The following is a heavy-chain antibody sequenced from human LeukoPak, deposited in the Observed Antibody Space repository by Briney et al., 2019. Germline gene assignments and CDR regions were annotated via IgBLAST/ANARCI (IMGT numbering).Heavy chain of an antibody. Sequence: GGPLRPSPAPSGFPPTSYGMHSVRPPPATGVEWVAFIRYDGSNKYYADSVKGRFTIARDNSKNTLYLQMNSLRAEDTAVYYCAPTRGCFDYWGQGTLVTVSS. CDR2: IRYDGSNK. J-gene: IGHJ4*02. CDR1: GFPPTSYG. V-gene: IGHV3-30*02. CDR3: APTRGCFDY.